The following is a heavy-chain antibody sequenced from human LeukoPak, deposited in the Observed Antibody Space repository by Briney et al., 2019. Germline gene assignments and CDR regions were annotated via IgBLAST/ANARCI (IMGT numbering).Heavy chain of an antibody. CDR1: GFTFSSYA. Sequence: GGSLRLPCAASGFTFSSYAISWVRQAPGKGLEWVSAITASGGNTYYADSVKGRFTISRDNSKNTLYLQVNSLRAEDTAVYYCAKGNGYSYGRYYFDYWGQGTLVTVSS. V-gene: IGHV3-23*01. D-gene: IGHD5-18*01. CDR3: AKGNGYSYGRYYFDY. J-gene: IGHJ4*02. CDR2: ITASGGNT.